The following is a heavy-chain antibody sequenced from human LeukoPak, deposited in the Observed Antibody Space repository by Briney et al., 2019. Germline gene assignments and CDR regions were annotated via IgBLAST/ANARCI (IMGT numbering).Heavy chain of an antibody. CDR3: AELGITMIGGV. CDR2: ISSSGSTI. Sequence: GGSLRLSCAASGFTFSSYEMNWVRQAPGKGLEWVSYISSSGSTIYYADSVKGRFTISGDNARNSLYLQMNSLRAEDTAVYYCAELGITMIGGVWGKGTTVTISS. CDR1: GFTFSSYE. V-gene: IGHV3-48*03. J-gene: IGHJ6*04. D-gene: IGHD3-10*02.